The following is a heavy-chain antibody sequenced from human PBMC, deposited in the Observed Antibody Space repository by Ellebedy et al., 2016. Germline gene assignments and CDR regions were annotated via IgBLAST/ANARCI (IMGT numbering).Heavy chain of an antibody. D-gene: IGHD1-26*01. V-gene: IGHV4-39*01. CDR2: IFYSGST. CDR3: ARSAYSGSSF. CDR1: GGSISSSSFS. Sequence: SETLSLTXTVSGGSISSSSFSWAWIRQPPGKGLEWIGSIFYSGSTYCNPSLKSRVTMSVDTSKNQFSLKLSSATAADTAVYYCARSAYSGSSFWGQGTLVTVSS. J-gene: IGHJ4*02.